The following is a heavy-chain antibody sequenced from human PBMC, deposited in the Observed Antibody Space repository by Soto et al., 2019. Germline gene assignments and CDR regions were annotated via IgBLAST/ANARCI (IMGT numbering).Heavy chain of an antibody. CDR1: GFTFSSYS. D-gene: IGHD3-22*01. CDR3: ERGLHCYDSSVYYGY. CDR2: ISSSSSYI. J-gene: IGHJ4*02. V-gene: IGHV3-21*01. Sequence: EVLLVESGGGLVKPGGSLRLSCAASGFTFSSYSMNWVRQAPGKGLDWVSSISSSSSYIYYADSVKGRFTISRDNAKNSLYLQMNSLRAEDTAVYSCERGLHCYDSSVYYGYWGQGTLVTVSS.